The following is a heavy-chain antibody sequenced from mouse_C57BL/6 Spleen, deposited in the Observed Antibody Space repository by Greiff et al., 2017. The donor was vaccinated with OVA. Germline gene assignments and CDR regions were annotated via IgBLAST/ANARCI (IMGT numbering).Heavy chain of an antibody. D-gene: IGHD2-5*01. V-gene: IGHV8-12*01. CDR3: ARRAYYSNYEGYYYAMDY. J-gene: IGHJ4*01. CDR2: IYWDDDK. CDR1: GFSLSTSGMG. Sequence: QVTLKECGPGILQSSQTLSLTCSFSGFSLSTSGMGVSWIRQPSGKGLEWLAHIYWDDDKRYNPSLKSRLTISKDTSRNQVFLKITSVDTADTATYYCARRAYYSNYEGYYYAMDYWGQGTSVTVSS.